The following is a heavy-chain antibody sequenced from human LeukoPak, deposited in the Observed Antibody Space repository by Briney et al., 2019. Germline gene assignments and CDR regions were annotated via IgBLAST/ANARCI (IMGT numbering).Heavy chain of an antibody. V-gene: IGHV4-59*01. CDR2: IYYSGNT. CDR3: ARDLTTVTKGFDI. D-gene: IGHD4-17*01. CDR1: GFTFSTSW. Sequence: PGGSLRLSCAASGFTFSTSWMTWIRQPPGKGLEWIGYIYYSGNTNYNPSLKSRVTISVDTSKNQFSLKLSSVTAADTAVYYCARDLTTVTKGFDIWGQGTMVTVSS. J-gene: IGHJ3*02.